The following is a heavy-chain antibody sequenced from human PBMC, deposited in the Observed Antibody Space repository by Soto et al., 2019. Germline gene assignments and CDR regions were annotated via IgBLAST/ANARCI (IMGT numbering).Heavy chain of an antibody. CDR2: INPSGGRT. CDR1: GYILSSYN. D-gene: IGHD2-21*02. V-gene: IGHV1-46*01. CDR3: ARTYCAADCPRRDFDY. J-gene: IGHJ4*02. Sequence: QVQLVQSGAEVKEPGASVKVSCKASGYILSSYNMHWVRQAPGQGLEWMGMINPSGGRTSYAQKFHDRVTMTMDTSTNTVYMELSSLRSDDTAVYYCARTYCAADCPRRDFDYWGQGTLVTVSS.